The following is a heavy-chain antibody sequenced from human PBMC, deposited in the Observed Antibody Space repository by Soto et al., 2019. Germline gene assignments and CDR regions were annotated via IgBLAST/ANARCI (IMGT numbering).Heavy chain of an antibody. J-gene: IGHJ4*02. Sequence: GASVKVSCKASGYTFTSYAMHWVRQAPGQRLEWMGWINAGNGNTKCSQKFQDRVTITRDTSASTAYMELSSLRSEDTAVYYCAGGERVVGAYWGQGTLVTGSS. CDR3: AGGERVVGAY. CDR2: INAGNGNT. V-gene: IGHV1-3*01. CDR1: GYTFTSYA. D-gene: IGHD1-26*01.